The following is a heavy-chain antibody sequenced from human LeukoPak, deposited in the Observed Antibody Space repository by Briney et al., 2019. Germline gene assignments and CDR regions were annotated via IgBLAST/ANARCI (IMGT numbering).Heavy chain of an antibody. CDR2: IKQDGSET. CDR1: GFIFSNCW. CDR3: VGCSGGTCSDFDY. J-gene: IGHJ4*02. V-gene: IGHV3-7*01. Sequence: GGSLRLSCETSGFIFSNCWMTWVRQAPGKGLEWVANIKQDGSETYYLDSVRGRFTISRDNAKNSMYLQMNSLKAEDTAVYYCVGCSGGTCSDFDYWGRGTLVTVSS. D-gene: IGHD2-15*01.